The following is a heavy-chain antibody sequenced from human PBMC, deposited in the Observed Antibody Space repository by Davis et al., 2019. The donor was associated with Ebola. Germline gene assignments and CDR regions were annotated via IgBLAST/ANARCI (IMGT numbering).Heavy chain of an antibody. CDR3: APDIVVGIDWFDP. CDR2: INPNSGGT. Sequence: AASVKVSCKASGYTFTGYYMHWVRQAPGQGLEWMGWINPNSGGTNYAQKFQGRVTITADKSTSTAYMELSSLRSEDTAVYYCAPDIVVGIDWFDPWGQGTLVTVSS. CDR1: GYTFTGYY. D-gene: IGHD2-15*01. J-gene: IGHJ5*02. V-gene: IGHV1-2*02.